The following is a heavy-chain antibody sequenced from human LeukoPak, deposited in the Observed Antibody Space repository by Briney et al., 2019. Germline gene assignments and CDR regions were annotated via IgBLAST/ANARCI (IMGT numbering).Heavy chain of an antibody. V-gene: IGHV3-7*04. J-gene: IGHJ4*02. CDR2: IKQDGSEK. CDR3: ARGYSYAHLFDY. Sequence: GGSVRLSCEASGFTFSSYWMNWVPQAPGKGLEWVANIKQDGSEKYYVDSVKGRFTTSRDNAKNSLYLQMNSLRAEDTAVYYCARGYSYAHLFDYWGQGTLVTVSS. D-gene: IGHD5-18*01. CDR1: GFTFSSYW.